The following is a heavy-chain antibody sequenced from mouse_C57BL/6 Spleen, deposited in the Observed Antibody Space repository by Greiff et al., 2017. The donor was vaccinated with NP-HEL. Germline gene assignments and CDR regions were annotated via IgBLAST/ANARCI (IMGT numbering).Heavy chain of an antibody. J-gene: IGHJ2*01. Sequence: QVQLQQSGAELVRPGASVTLSCKASGYTFTDYEMHWVKQTPVHGLEWIGAIDPETGGTAYNQKFKGKAILTADKSSSTAYMELRSLTSEDSAVYYCTREDWDGDYWGQGTTLTVSS. CDR2: IDPETGGT. V-gene: IGHV1-15*01. D-gene: IGHD4-1*01. CDR1: GYTFTDYE. CDR3: TREDWDGDY.